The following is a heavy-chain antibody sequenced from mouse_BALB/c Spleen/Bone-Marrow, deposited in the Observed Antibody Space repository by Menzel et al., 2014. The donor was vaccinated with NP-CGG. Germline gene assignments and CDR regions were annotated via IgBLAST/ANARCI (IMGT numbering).Heavy chain of an antibody. CDR1: GYAFSTYW. D-gene: IGHD2-1*01. CDR2: IYPGNGNA. V-gene: IGHV1-80*01. J-gene: IGHJ3*01. CDR3: ARWGNYGTY. Sequence: QVQLKESGAELVRPGSSVKISCKASGYAFSTYWMNWVKQRPGQGLEWIGQIYPGNGNADYNGKFKDKATLTADKSSRTAIMHISSVTSEDSAVYFGARWGNYGTYWGQGTLVTVSA.